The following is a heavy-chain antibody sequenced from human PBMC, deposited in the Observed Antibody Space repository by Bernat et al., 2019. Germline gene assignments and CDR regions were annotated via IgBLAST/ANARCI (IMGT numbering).Heavy chain of an antibody. D-gene: IGHD2-21*01. V-gene: IGHV3-11*01. CDR2: ISSSGSTI. CDR3: ARDIREKGFVVRRGDAFDI. CDR1: GFTFSDYY. J-gene: IGHJ3*02. Sequence: QVQLVESGGGLVKPGGSLRLSCAASGFTFSDYYMNWIRQAPGKGLEWVSYISSSGSTIYYADSVKGRFTISRDNAKNSLYLQMNSLRAEDTAVYYCARDIREKGFVVRRGDAFDIWGQGTMVTVSS.